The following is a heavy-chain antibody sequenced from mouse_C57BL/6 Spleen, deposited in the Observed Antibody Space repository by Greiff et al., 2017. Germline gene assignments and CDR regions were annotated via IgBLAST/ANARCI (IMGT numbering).Heavy chain of an antibody. Sequence: VKLMESGAELVKPGASVKISCKASGYAFSSYWMNWVKQRPGKGLEWIGQIYPGDGDTNYNGKFKGKATLTADKSASTAYMQLSSLTAENSAVYYCARSPRSSNWYFDVWGTGTTVTVSS. CDR3: ARSPRSSNWYFDV. J-gene: IGHJ1*03. V-gene: IGHV1-80*01. D-gene: IGHD1-1*01. CDR1: GYAFSSYW. CDR2: IYPGDGDT.